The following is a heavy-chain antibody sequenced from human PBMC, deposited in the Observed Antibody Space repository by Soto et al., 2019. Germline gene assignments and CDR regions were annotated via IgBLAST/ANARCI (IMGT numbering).Heavy chain of an antibody. J-gene: IGHJ1*01. Sequence: ASVKVSCKASGYTFTSYGITWVRQAPGQGLEWMGWISAYNGNRNYAQKFQGRVTMTTDTSTSTAYMELRSLRSDDTAVYYCARGSGELRPYAECLQHWGQGTLVTVSS. V-gene: IGHV1-18*04. CDR3: ARGSGELRPYAECLQH. CDR2: ISAYNGNR. D-gene: IGHD1-26*01. CDR1: GYTFTSYG.